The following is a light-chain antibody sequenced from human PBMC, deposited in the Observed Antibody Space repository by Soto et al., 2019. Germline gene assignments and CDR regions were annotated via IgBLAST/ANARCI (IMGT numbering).Light chain of an antibody. CDR1: SSDVGSYNL. J-gene: IGLJ2*01. Sequence: QSALTQPASVSGSPGQSITISCTGTSSDVGSYNLVSWYQQHPGKAPKLMIYEVSKRPSGVSNRFSGSKSGNTASLTISGLQAEDEADYYCCLYAGSSTFDVVFGGGTKLTVL. V-gene: IGLV2-23*02. CDR2: EVS. CDR3: CLYAGSSTFDVV.